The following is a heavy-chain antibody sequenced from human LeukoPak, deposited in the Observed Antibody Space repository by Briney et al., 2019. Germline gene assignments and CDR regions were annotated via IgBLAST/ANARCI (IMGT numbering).Heavy chain of an antibody. CDR3: ARDSPAAVDY. Sequence: GGSLRLSCAASGFTFSSYSMNWVRQAPGKGLEGVSSISSSSSYIYYADSVKGRFTISRDNAKNPLYLQMNSLRAEDTAVYYCARDSPAAVDYWGQGTLVTVSS. CDR1: GFTFSSYS. D-gene: IGHD2-2*01. V-gene: IGHV3-21*01. J-gene: IGHJ4*02. CDR2: ISSSSSYI.